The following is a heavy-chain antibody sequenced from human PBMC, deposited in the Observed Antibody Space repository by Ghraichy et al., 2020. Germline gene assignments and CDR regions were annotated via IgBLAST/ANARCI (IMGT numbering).Heavy chain of an antibody. J-gene: IGHJ4*02. CDR1: GGSFSGYY. D-gene: IGHD3-16*02. Sequence: GSLSLTCAVYGGSFSGYYWSWIRQPPGKGLEWIGEINHSGSTNYNPSLKSRVTISVDTSKNQFSLKLSSVTAADTAVYYCARMPGTYDYVWGSYRYTGFDYWGQGTLVTVSS. CDR2: INHSGST. V-gene: IGHV4-34*01. CDR3: ARMPGTYDYVWGSYRYTGFDY.